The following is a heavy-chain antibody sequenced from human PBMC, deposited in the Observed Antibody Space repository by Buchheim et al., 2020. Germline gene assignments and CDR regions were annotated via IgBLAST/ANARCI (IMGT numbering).Heavy chain of an antibody. CDR2: ISGSGTST. Sequence: EVQLLESGGGLVQPGGSLRLSCAASGFSFSSYAMSWVRQAPGKGLEWVTSISGSGTSTYYAESVKGRFTIPRDKSKNTLYLQMNSLRAEDRAVYYCAKDLNWGAFDYWGQGTL. V-gene: IGHV3-23*01. J-gene: IGHJ4*02. CDR3: AKDLNWGAFDY. D-gene: IGHD7-27*01. CDR1: GFSFSSYA.